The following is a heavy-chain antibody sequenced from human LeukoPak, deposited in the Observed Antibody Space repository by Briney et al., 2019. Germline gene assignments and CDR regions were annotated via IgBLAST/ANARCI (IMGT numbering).Heavy chain of an antibody. D-gene: IGHD3-9*01. J-gene: IGHJ4*02. Sequence: GGSLRLSCAASGFTFSSYSMNWVRQAPGKGLEWVSSISSSSSYIYYADSVKGRFTISRDNAKNSLYLQMNSLRAEDTAVYYCARGRRYFDWPTIDYWGQGTLVTVSS. CDR2: ISSSSSYI. CDR1: GFTFSSYS. V-gene: IGHV3-21*01. CDR3: ARGRRYFDWPTIDY.